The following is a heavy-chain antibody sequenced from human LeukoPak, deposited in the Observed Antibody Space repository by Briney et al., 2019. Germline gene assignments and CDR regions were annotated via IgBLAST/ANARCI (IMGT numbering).Heavy chain of an antibody. CDR2: FDPEDGET. Sequence: ASVKVSCKVSGYTLTELSMHWVRQAPGKGLEWMGGFDPEDGETIYAQKFQGRVTMTEDTSTDTAYMELSSLRSEGTAVYYCATIHSRFGELLPPNFDYWGQGTLVTVSS. CDR3: ATIHSRFGELLPPNFDY. D-gene: IGHD3-10*01. V-gene: IGHV1-24*01. J-gene: IGHJ4*02. CDR1: GYTLTELS.